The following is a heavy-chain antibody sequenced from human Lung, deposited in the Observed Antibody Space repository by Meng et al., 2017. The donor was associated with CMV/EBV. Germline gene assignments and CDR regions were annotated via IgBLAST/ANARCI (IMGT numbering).Heavy chain of an antibody. CDR3: ARMNNFSGAFDV. Sequence: LXCSVSGGSISTSYWTWIRQPPGKGLEYIGYLYYNGSPNYNPSLKSRVTISIDTSKKQFSLKLTSVTAADTAVYYCARMNNFSGAFDVWGQGTVVTVSS. CDR1: GGSISTSY. CDR2: LYYNGSP. V-gene: IGHV4-59*01. D-gene: IGHD3-10*01. J-gene: IGHJ3*01.